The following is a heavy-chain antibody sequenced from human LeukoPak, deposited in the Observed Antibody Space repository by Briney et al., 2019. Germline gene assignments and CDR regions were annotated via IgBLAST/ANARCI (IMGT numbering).Heavy chain of an antibody. V-gene: IGHV3-30*02. J-gene: IGHJ6*03. CDR2: IRYDGSNK. Sequence: GGSLRLSCAASGFTFSSYGMHWVRQAPGKGLEWVAFIRYDGSNKYHADSVKGRFTISRDNAKNSLYLQMNSLRAEDTALYYCAREGVAARILPYYYYYMDVWGKGTTVTVSS. D-gene: IGHD6-6*01. CDR3: AREGVAARILPYYYYYMDV. CDR1: GFTFSSYG.